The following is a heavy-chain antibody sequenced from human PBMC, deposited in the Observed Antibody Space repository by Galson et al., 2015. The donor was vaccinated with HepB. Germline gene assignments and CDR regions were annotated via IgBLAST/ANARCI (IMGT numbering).Heavy chain of an antibody. D-gene: IGHD5-18*01. CDR1: GFTFRTFA. CDR3: AKDSSRGYSYSYCDS. V-gene: IGHV3-23*01. Sequence: SLRLSCAATGFTFRTFAMSWVRQAPGKGLEWVSSISAGGGSTYYADSVKGRFTISRDDSRNTLFLQMNSLRAEDTAIYYCAKDSSRGYSYSYCDSWGQGTLVSV. CDR2: ISAGGGST. J-gene: IGHJ5*01.